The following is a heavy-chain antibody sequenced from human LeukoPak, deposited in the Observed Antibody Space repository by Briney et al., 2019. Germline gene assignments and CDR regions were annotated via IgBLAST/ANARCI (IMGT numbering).Heavy chain of an antibody. V-gene: IGHV3-21*01. CDR3: AGSIRGYSYGYVR. CDR2: ISSSSSYI. J-gene: IGHJ4*02. CDR1: GFTFSSYS. D-gene: IGHD5-18*01. Sequence: GGSLRLSCAASGFTFSSYSMNWVRQAPGKGLEWVSSISSSSSYIYYADSVKGRFTISRDNAKNSLYLQMNSLRAEDTAVYYCAGSIRGYSYGYVRWGQGTLVTVSS.